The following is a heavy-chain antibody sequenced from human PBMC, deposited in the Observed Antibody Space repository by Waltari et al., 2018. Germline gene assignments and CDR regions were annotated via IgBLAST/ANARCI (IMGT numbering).Heavy chain of an antibody. CDR3: AGIAVAGTYWYFDL. CDR2: IIPIFGTA. J-gene: IGHJ2*01. Sequence: QVQLVPSGAEVKKPGSSVQVSCTASGGTFSSYAIIWVRQAPGQGLEWMGGIIPIFGTANYAQKFQGRVTINADESTSTAYMELSSLRSEDTAVYYCAGIAVAGTYWYFDLWGRGTLVTVSS. V-gene: IGHV1-69*01. D-gene: IGHD6-19*01. CDR1: GGTFSSYA.